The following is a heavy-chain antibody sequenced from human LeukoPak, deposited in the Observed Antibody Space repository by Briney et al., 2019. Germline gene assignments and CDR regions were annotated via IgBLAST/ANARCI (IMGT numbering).Heavy chain of an antibody. CDR3: AREGGVGATVDY. CDR2: ISYDGSNK. J-gene: IGHJ4*02. D-gene: IGHD1-26*01. CDR1: GFTFSSYA. V-gene: IGHV3-30*04. Sequence: GGSLRLSCAASGFTFSSYAMHWVRQAPGKGLEWVAVISYDGSNKYHADSVKGRFTISRDNSKNTLYLQMNSLRAEDTAVYYCAREGGVGATVDYWGQGTLVTVSS.